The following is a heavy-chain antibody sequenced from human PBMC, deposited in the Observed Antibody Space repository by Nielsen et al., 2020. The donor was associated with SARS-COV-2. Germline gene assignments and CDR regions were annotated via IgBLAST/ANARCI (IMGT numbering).Heavy chain of an antibody. CDR3: ARVASGVVPGPLGIGMWYSYYYMDV. Sequence: GESLKISCAASGFTFSSYAMSWVRQAPGKGLEWVSAISGSGGSTYYADSVKGRFTISRDNSKNTLYLQMNSLRAEDTAVYYCARVASGVVPGPLGIGMWYSYYYMDVWGKGTTVTVSS. CDR1: GFTFSSYA. CDR2: ISGSGGST. V-gene: IGHV3-23*01. D-gene: IGHD2-2*01. J-gene: IGHJ6*03.